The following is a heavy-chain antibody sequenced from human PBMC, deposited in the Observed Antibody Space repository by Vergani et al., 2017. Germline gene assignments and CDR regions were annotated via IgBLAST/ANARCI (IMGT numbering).Heavy chain of an antibody. CDR2: ISGSGGST. J-gene: IGHJ5*02. V-gene: IGHV3-23*04. D-gene: IGHD4-17*01. Sequence: EVQLVESGGGLVQPGGSLRLSCAASGFTFSSYAMSWVRQAPGKGLEWVSAISGSGGSTYYADSVKGRFTISRDNSKNTLYLQMNSLRAEDTAVYYCAKGWRFGDPPQGWFDPWGQGTLVTVSS. CDR1: GFTFSSYA. CDR3: AKGWRFGDPPQGWFDP.